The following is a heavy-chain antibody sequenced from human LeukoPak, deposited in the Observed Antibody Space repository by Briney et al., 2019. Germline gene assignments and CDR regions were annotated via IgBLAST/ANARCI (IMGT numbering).Heavy chain of an antibody. V-gene: IGHV3-21*01. D-gene: IGHD3-16*01. CDR1: GFTFSSYS. CDR2: ISSSSSYI. Sequence: GGSLRLSCAASGFTFSSYSMNWVRQAPGKGLEWVASISSSSSYIYYGDSVKGRFTISRDNARNSLFLQMNRLRVDDTAIYYCARDINNYGGHVGHHWGHGTLVTVSS. J-gene: IGHJ5*02. CDR3: ARDINNYGGHVGHH.